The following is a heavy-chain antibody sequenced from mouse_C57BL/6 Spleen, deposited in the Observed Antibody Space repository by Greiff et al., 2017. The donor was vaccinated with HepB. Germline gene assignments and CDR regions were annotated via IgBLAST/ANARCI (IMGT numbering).Heavy chain of an antibody. Sequence: EVNLVESGGGLVKPGGSLKLSCAASGFTFSDYGMHWVRQAPEKGLEWVAYISSGSSTIYYADTVKGRFTISRDNAKNTLFLQMTSLRSEDTAMYYCARKRDGGAMDYWGQGTSVTVSS. CDR1: GFTFSDYG. J-gene: IGHJ4*01. D-gene: IGHD1-2*01. V-gene: IGHV5-17*01. CDR3: ARKRDGGAMDY. CDR2: ISSGSSTI.